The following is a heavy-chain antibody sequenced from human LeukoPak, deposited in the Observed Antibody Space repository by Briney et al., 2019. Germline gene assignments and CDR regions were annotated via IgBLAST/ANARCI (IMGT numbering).Heavy chain of an antibody. CDR2: IKSKTDGGTT. V-gene: IGHV3-15*01. CDR3: TTDLLLWFGEPTKMLDY. D-gene: IGHD3-10*01. CDR1: GFTFSNAW. J-gene: IGHJ4*02. Sequence: GGSLRLSCAASGFTFSNAWMSWVRQAPGKGLEWVGRIKSKTDGGTTDYAAPVKGRFTISRDDSKNTLYLQMNSLKTEDTAVYYCTTDLLLWFGEPTKMLDYWGQGTLVTVSS.